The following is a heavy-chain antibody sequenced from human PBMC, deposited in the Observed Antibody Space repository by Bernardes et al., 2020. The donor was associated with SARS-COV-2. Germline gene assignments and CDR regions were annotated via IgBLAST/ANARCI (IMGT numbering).Heavy chain of an antibody. D-gene: IGHD2-15*01. V-gene: IGHV4-59*08. CDR2: VYYSGST. Sequence: SETLSLTCTVSGGSISNNYWSWIRQSPGKGLEWIGSVYYSGSTSYNPSLKSRVTISVDRSRNQFSLDLNSVTAADTVVYYCAKRPHSFTFDFWGPGTMVTVSS. J-gene: IGHJ3*01. CDR1: GGSISNNY. CDR3: AKRPHSFTFDF.